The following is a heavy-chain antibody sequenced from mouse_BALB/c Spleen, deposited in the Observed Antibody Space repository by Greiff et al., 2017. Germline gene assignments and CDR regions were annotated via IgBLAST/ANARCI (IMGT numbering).Heavy chain of an antibody. V-gene: IGHV1S29*02. CDR3: ARGDYDGVYFDY. CDR2: IYPYNGGT. J-gene: IGHJ2*01. D-gene: IGHD2-4*01. Sequence: VQLQQSGPELVKPGASVKISCKASGYTFTDYNMHWVKQSHGKSLEWIGYIYPYNGGTGYNQKFKSKATLTVDNSSSTAYMGLRSLTSEDSAVYYCARGDYDGVYFDYWGQGTTLTVSS. CDR1: GYTFTDYN.